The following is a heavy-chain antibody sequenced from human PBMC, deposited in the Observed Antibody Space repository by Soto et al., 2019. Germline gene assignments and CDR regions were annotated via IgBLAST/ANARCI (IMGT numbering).Heavy chain of an antibody. D-gene: IGHD6-13*01. V-gene: IGHV5-51*01. CDR2: IYPGDSDT. CDR1: GYSFTSYW. CDR3: ARHFGRQQLAQIRVVLVSSWSRFDP. J-gene: IGHJ5*02. Sequence: GESLKISCKGSGYSFTSYWIGWVRQMPGKGLEWMGIIYPGDSDTRYSPSFQGQVTISADKSISTAYLQWSSLKASDTAMYYCARHFGRQQLAQIRVVLVSSWSRFDPWGQGTLVTVSS.